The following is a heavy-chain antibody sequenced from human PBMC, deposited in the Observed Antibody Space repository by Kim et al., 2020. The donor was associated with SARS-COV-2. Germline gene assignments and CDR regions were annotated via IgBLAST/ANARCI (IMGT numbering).Heavy chain of an antibody. D-gene: IGHD3-22*01. Sequence: GGSLRLSCAAPRITFRTSAMHWVRQAPGKGLEWVSSISYNGNNIYYEDSVKGRFIVSRDNSKNTMYLQMNSLRREETALYYCAKALRNMIGMVVWGQGTTVTVSS. CDR1: RITFRTSA. J-gene: IGHJ6*02. V-gene: IGHV3-30*18. CDR2: ISYNGNNI. CDR3: AKALRNMIGMVV.